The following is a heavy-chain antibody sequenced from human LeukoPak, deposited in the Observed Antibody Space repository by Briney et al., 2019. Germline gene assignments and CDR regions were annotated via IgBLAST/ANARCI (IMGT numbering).Heavy chain of an antibody. Sequence: PSETLSLTCTVSGGSISSSSYYWGWIRQPPGKGLEWIGSIYYSGSTYYNPSLKSRVTISVDKPKNQFSLKLSSVTAADTAVYYCARASWYYGSGSYSVDYWGQGTLVTVSS. D-gene: IGHD3-10*01. CDR2: IYYSGST. J-gene: IGHJ4*02. CDR3: ARASWYYGSGSYSVDY. V-gene: IGHV4-39*07. CDR1: GGSISSSSYY.